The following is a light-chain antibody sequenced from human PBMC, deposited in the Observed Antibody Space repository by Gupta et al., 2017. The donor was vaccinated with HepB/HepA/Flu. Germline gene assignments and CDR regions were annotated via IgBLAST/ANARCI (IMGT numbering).Light chain of an antibody. CDR2: AAS. V-gene: IGKV1-39*01. CDR1: QSLSSY. J-gene: IGKJ1*01. Sequence: DIQITQSPSSLSASVGDRVTITCRASQSLSSYLKWYQQKPGEAPKLLTYAASIVQSGVPSRFSSSGAATDSTLTISSQQPEDVATYCWQQGYRTPRTFGQGTKVEIK. CDR3: QQGYRTPRT.